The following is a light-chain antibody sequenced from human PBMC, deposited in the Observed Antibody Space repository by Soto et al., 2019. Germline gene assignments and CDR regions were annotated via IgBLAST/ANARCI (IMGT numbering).Light chain of an antibody. Sequence: EIVLTQSPGTLSLSPGERATLSCRASQSVSNNYLAWHQQKPGQAPRLLIYGASSRATGIPDRFSGGGSGPDFTLTISRLEPEDFAVYYCQEYSSSPRTFGQGTKVEIK. CDR2: GAS. J-gene: IGKJ1*01. V-gene: IGKV3-20*01. CDR1: QSVSNNY. CDR3: QEYSSSPRT.